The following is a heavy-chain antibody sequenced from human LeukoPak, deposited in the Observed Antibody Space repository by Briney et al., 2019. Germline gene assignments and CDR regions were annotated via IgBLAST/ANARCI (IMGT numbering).Heavy chain of an antibody. J-gene: IGHJ5*02. CDR1: GYTFTSYD. V-gene: IGHV1-8*01. CDR3: ARGPFSDYDFWSGENWFDP. Sequence: ASVKVSCKASGYTFTSYDINWVRQATGQVLEWMGWMNPNRGNTGYAQKFQGRVTMTRNTSISTAYVELSSLRSEDTAVYYCARGPFSDYDFWSGENWFDPWGQGTLVTVSS. CDR2: MNPNRGNT. D-gene: IGHD3-3*01.